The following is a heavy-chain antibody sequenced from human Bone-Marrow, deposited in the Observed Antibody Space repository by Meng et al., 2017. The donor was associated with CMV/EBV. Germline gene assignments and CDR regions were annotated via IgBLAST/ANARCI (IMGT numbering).Heavy chain of an antibody. Sequence: SETLSLTCTVSGGSISSSSYYWGWIRQPPGKGLEWIGSIYYSGSTYYNPSLKSRFTISVDTSKNQFSLKLSSVTAADTAVYYCARGDTAMVCLDYWGQRTLVPVSS. CDR3: ARGDTAMVCLDY. CDR1: GGSISSSSYY. V-gene: IGHV4-39*07. J-gene: IGHJ4*02. D-gene: IGHD5-18*01. CDR2: IYYSGST.